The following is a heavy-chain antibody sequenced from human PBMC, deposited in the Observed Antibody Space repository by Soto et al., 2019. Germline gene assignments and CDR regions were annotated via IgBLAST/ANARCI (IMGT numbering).Heavy chain of an antibody. D-gene: IGHD4-17*01. CDR2: IGTAGDT. CDR1: GFTFSSYD. CDR3: ARNFGPTTGGAYYYYGMDV. Sequence: EVQLVEPGGGLVQPGGSLRLSCAASGFTFSSYDMHWVRQATGKGLEWVSAIGTAGDTYYPGSVKGRFTISRENAKNSLYLQMNSLRAGDTAVYYCARNFGPTTGGAYYYYGMDVWGQGTTVTVSS. J-gene: IGHJ6*02. V-gene: IGHV3-13*01.